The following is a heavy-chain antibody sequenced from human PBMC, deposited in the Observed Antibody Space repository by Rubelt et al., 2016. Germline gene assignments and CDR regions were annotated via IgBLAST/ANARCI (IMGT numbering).Heavy chain of an antibody. CDR1: GYSFTTYW. CDR2: IYPGDSDT. Sequence: EVQLVQPGAEVKKPGESLKISCKGSGYSFTTYWIGWVRQMPGKGLECMGIIYPGDSDTRYSPSCHGQVTISAAKSISTAYLQWSSLKASDTAMYYCARLRGSPQGAAFDIWGQGTMVTVSS. D-gene: IGHD1-26*01. J-gene: IGHJ3*02. CDR3: ARLRGSPQGAAFDI. V-gene: IGHV5-51*01.